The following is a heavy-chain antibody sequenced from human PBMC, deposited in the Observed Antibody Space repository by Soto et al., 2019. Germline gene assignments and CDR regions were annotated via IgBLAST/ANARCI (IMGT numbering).Heavy chain of an antibody. CDR2: ISPSSGNI. D-gene: IGHD6-19*01. V-gene: IGHV1-18*01. J-gene: IGHJ5*02. Sequence: QAQLVQSGPEVKKPGASVNISCKASGYTFTTSGITWVRQAPGQGLEWMGWISPSSGNIDYAPKRQARVVMTTDTSTTTAYLAFRSLRSDDTAVYYCARDLGFSGGWQPWGQGTLVTVSS. CDR3: ARDLGFSGGWQP. CDR1: GYTFTTSG.